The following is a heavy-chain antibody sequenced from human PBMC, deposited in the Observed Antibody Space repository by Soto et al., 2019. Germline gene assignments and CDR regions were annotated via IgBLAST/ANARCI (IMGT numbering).Heavy chain of an antibody. J-gene: IGHJ4*02. CDR3: ARVSIYGSGTDY. CDR1: GFTFSSYG. D-gene: IGHD3-10*01. Sequence: LRLSCAASGFTFSSYGMHWVRQAPGKGLEWVAVIWYDGSNKYYADSVKGRFTISRDNSKNTLYLQMNSLRAEDTAVYYCARVSIYGSGTDYWGQGTLVTVSS. V-gene: IGHV3-33*01. CDR2: IWYDGSNK.